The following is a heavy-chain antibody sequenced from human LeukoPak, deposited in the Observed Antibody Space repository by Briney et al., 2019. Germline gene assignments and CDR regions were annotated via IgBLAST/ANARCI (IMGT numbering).Heavy chain of an antibody. D-gene: IGHD3-22*01. J-gene: IGHJ4*02. CDR2: IYYSGST. CDR3: ARAHDSSGIL. Sequence: PSETLSLTCAVYGGSFSGYYWSWIRQHPGKGLEWIGYIYYSGSTYYNPSLKSRVTISVDTSKNQFSLKLSSVTAADTAVYYCARAHDSSGILWGQGTLVTVSS. CDR1: GGSFSGYY. V-gene: IGHV4-31*11.